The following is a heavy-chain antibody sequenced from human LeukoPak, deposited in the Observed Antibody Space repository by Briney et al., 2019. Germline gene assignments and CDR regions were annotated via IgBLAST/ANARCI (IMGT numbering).Heavy chain of an antibody. D-gene: IGHD6-19*01. J-gene: IGHJ4*02. CDR2: ISWNSGSI. Sequence: PGGSLRLSCAASGFTFDDYAMHWVRQAPGKGLEWVSGISWNSGSIGYADSVKGRFTISRDNAKNSLYLQMNSLRTEDTALYYCAKAYSSGWPLAFDYWGQGTLVTVSS. CDR1: GFTFDDYA. V-gene: IGHV3-9*01. CDR3: AKAYSSGWPLAFDY.